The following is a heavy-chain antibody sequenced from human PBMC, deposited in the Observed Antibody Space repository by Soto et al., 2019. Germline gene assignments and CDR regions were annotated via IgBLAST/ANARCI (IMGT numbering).Heavy chain of an antibody. Sequence: SETLSRTCIFSGGAIRNGNHDWSWIQEPPGKGLACMGYIYYSGSTYYSPSLKSRVQISVETYKNKFYMRLSSLTAADTAVYYCARALSSAAGLYFDYWGQGTLVTVS. D-gene: IGHD6-13*01. J-gene: IGHJ4*02. CDR1: GGAIRNGNHD. CDR2: IYYSGST. CDR3: ARALSSAAGLYFDY. V-gene: IGHV4-30-4*02.